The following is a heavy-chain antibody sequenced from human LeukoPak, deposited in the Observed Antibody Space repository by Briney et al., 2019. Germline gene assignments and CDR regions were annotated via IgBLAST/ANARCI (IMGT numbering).Heavy chain of an antibody. CDR2: INPNSGCT. CDR3: ARTRRGGRDYYDSSGYRMIFGY. CDR1: GYTFTGYY. Sequence: GASVKVSCKASGYTFTGYYMHWVRQAPGQGLEWMGWINPNSGCTNYAQKFQGRVTMTRDTSISTAYMELSRLRSDDTAVYYCARTRRGGRDYYDSSGYRMIFGYWGQGTLVTVSS. D-gene: IGHD3-22*01. V-gene: IGHV1-2*02. J-gene: IGHJ4*02.